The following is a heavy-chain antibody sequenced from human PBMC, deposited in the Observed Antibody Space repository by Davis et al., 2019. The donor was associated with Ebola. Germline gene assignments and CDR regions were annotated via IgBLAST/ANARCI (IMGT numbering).Heavy chain of an antibody. CDR3: AREMPLAGYGRCFDI. V-gene: IGHV1-2*02. D-gene: IGHD4-17*01. CDR1: GYTFTGYY. J-gene: IGHJ3*02. CDR2: INPNSGGT. Sequence: ASVKVSCKASGYTFTGYYMHWVRQAPGQGLEWMGWINPNSGGTNYAQKFQGRVTMTRDTSISTAYMELSRLRSDDTAVYYCAREMPLAGYGRCFDIWAKGQWSASLQ.